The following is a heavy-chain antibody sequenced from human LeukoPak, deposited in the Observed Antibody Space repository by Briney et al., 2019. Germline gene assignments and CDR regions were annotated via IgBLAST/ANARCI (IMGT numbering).Heavy chain of an antibody. CDR3: VPYDSGSFYKY. V-gene: IGHV3-23*01. CDR2: VSASADST. J-gene: IGHJ4*02. CDR1: GIIFSSHG. Sequence: GGSLRLSCESSGIIFSSHGMAWVRQAPGRSLEWVSSVSASADSTYYADSVSGRFTISRDNSRNMLFLQMNSLRADDTAIYYCVPYDSGSFYKYWGQGTLVTVSS. D-gene: IGHD3-10*01.